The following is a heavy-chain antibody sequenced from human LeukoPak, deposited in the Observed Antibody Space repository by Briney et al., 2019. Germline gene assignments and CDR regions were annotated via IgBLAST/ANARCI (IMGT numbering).Heavy chain of an antibody. CDR1: GFPFSNSW. D-gene: IGHD1/OR15-1a*01. V-gene: IGHV3-7*03. Sequence: GSLRLSCAVSGFPFSNSWMYWVRQAPGKGLEGVANIKSDGSGISYVDSVEGRFIISRDNARNSLYLQMSSLRVEDTAVYFCAGGNSMDVWGKGTAVTVSS. CDR2: IKSDGSGI. J-gene: IGHJ6*04. CDR3: AGGNSMDV.